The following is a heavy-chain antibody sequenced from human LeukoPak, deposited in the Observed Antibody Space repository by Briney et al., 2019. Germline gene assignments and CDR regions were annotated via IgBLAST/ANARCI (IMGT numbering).Heavy chain of an antibody. CDR2: ITGSGGST. Sequence: SGGSLRLSCAASGSTLSTYAMSWVRQAPGKGLEWVSGITGSGGSTYYADSVKGRFTISRDNSKNTLYLQMNSVRAEDTAVYYCARGGNRFGGFYFDYWGQGIQVIVSS. J-gene: IGHJ4*02. V-gene: IGHV3-23*01. CDR3: ARGGNRFGGFYFDY. CDR1: GSTLSTYA. D-gene: IGHD3-10*01.